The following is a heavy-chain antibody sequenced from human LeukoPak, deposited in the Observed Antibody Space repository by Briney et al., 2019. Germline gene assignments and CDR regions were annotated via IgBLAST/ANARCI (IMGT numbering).Heavy chain of an antibody. V-gene: IGHV3-7*01. CDR3: ARAKRGSTDY. CDR1: GFIFSNYD. Sequence: PGRSLRLSCAASGFIFSNYDMHWVRQAPGKGLEWVANIKQDGSEKYYVDSVKGRFTISRDNAKNSLYLQMNSLRAEDTAVYYCARAKRGSTDYWGQGTLVTVSS. J-gene: IGHJ4*02. CDR2: IKQDGSEK.